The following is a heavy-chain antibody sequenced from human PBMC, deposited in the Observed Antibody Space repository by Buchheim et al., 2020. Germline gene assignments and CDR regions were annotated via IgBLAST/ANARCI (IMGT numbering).Heavy chain of an antibody. V-gene: IGHV4-61*02. Sequence: QVQLQESGPGLVKASQILSLTCTVSGVSISSGDYYWSWIRQPAGEGLEWIGRVYASGSTDYNPSLRSRLTISIDTSINHFSLKLDSVTAADTAVYYCARDYYDFWSGTYGRGWFDPWGQGT. CDR1: GVSISSGDYY. CDR3: ARDYYDFWSGTYGRGWFDP. D-gene: IGHD3-3*01. J-gene: IGHJ5*02. CDR2: VYASGST.